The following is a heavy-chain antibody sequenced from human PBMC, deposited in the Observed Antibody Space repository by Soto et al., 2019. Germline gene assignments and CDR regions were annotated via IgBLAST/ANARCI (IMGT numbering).Heavy chain of an antibody. CDR2: INAGNGDT. V-gene: IGHV1-3*01. CDR1: GYTFTSYS. Sequence: GASVKVSCKASGYTFTSYSMHWVRQGPGQRLEWMGWINAGNGDTKYSQKFQGRVTITRDTSASTAYMELSSLRSEDTAVYYCARLEGGTGDAFDIWGQGTMVTVSS. J-gene: IGHJ3*02. D-gene: IGHD2-15*01. CDR3: ARLEGGTGDAFDI.